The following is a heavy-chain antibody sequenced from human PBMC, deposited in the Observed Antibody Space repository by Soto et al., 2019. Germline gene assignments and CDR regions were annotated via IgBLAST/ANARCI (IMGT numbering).Heavy chain of an antibody. J-gene: IGHJ3*02. Sequence: GESLKISCKGSGYSFTSYWIGWVRQMPGKGLEWMGIIYPGDSDTRYSPSFQGQVTISADKSISTAYLQWSSLKASDTAMYYCARPATAAIITIFGVGTLARDAFDIWGQGTMVTVSS. D-gene: IGHD3-3*01. V-gene: IGHV5-51*01. CDR1: GYSFTSYW. CDR3: ARPATAAIITIFGVGTLARDAFDI. CDR2: IYPGDSDT.